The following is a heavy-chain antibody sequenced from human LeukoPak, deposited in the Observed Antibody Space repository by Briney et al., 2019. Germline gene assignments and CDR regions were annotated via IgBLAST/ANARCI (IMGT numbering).Heavy chain of an antibody. V-gene: IGHV3-30*03. D-gene: IGHD2-15*01. CDR2: ISYDGSNK. CDR1: GFTFSSYG. CDR3: ARDSVAATLDY. J-gene: IGHJ4*02. Sequence: PGRSLRLSCAASGFTFSSYGMHWVRQAPGKGLEWVAVISYDGSNKYYADSVKGRFTISRDNSKNTLYLQMNSLRADDTAVYYCARDSVAATLDYWGQGTLVTVSS.